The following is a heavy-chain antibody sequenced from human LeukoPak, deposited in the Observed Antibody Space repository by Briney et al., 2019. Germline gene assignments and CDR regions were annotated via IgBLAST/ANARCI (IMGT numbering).Heavy chain of an antibody. CDR1: GFTFSSYW. D-gene: IGHD5-24*01. J-gene: IGHJ4*02. V-gene: IGHV3-74*01. CDR2: INGDGSST. Sequence: PGGSLRLSCAASGFTFSSYWMHWVRQAPGKGLVWVSRINGDGSSTSYADSVKGRFTISRDNAKNMLYLQMNSLRADDTAVYYCARRDGYDFDYWGQGTLVTVPS. CDR3: ARRDGYDFDY.